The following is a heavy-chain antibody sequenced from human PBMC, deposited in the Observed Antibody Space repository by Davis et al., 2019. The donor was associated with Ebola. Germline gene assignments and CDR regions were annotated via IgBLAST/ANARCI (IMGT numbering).Heavy chain of an antibody. V-gene: IGHV3-20*04. CDR2: VNWNGRVT. D-gene: IGHD3-10*01. Sequence: PGGSLRLSCAGSGFTFDNFAMTWVRHAPGKGLEWVSGVNWNGRVTTYADSVKGRFTISRGNAKNSLYLQMNSLRAEDTALYYCARVGYYGSGTYYDSWGPGILVTVSS. CDR1: GFTFDNFA. CDR3: ARVGYYGSGTYYDS. J-gene: IGHJ4*02.